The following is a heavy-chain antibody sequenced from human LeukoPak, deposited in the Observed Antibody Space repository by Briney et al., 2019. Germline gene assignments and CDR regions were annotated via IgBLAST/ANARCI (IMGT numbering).Heavy chain of an antibody. CDR2: ISAYYCNT. CDR1: VYTFTSYG. D-gene: IGHD2-8*02. CDR3: ARGDWRCSGGVCYLTNRACDI. J-gene: IGHJ3*02. V-gene: IGHV1-18*01. Sequence: ASVNVSCESSVYTFTSYGISWVRQAPGQGLEGMGWISAYYCNTNYAQKLQDRVTMTTDTSTRPAYMELRRLRSNDTAVYYCARGDWRCSGGVCYLTNRACDICGQGTMVTVSS.